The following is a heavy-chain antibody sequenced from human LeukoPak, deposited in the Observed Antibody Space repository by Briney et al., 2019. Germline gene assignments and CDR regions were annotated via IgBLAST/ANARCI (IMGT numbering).Heavy chain of an antibody. CDR2: INPSGGST. CDR1: GYTFTSYY. D-gene: IGHD3-10*01. V-gene: IGHV1-46*01. Sequence: ASVKVSCKASGYTFTSYYMHWVRQAPGQGLEWMGIINPSGGSTSYAQKFQGRVTMTRDMSTSTVYMELSSLRSGDTAVYYCARGWFGERDWFDPWGQGTLVTVSS. CDR3: ARGWFGERDWFDP. J-gene: IGHJ5*02.